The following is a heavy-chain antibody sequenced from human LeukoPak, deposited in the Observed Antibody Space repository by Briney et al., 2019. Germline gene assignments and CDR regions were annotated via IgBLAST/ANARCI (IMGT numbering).Heavy chain of an antibody. CDR3: ARQAGSYGLGRNWFDP. Sequence: ASVKVSCKASGYTFTGYYMHWVRRAPGQGLEWMGWINPNSGGTNYAQKFQGRVTMTRDTSISTAYMELSRLRSDDTAVYYRARQAGSYGLGRNWFDPWGQGTLVTVSS. CDR2: INPNSGGT. J-gene: IGHJ5*02. V-gene: IGHV1-2*02. D-gene: IGHD5-18*01. CDR1: GYTFTGYY.